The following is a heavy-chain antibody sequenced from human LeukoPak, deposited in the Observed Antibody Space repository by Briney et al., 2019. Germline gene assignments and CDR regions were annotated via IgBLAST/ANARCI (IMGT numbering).Heavy chain of an antibody. Sequence: GGSLRLSCAASGFTFSSYGMHWVRQAPGKGLEWVAFIRYDGSNKYYADSVKGRFTISRDNSKNTLYLQMNSLRAEDTAVYYCAKTLCSGGSCYPFDYWGQGTLVTVSS. V-gene: IGHV3-30*02. CDR3: AKTLCSGGSCYPFDY. CDR1: GFTFSSYG. D-gene: IGHD2-15*01. J-gene: IGHJ4*02. CDR2: IRYDGSNK.